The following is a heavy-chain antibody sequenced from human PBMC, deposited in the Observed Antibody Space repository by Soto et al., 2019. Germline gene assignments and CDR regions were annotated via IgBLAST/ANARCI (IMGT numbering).Heavy chain of an antibody. V-gene: IGHV1-69*02. CDR1: GGTFSSYT. Sequence: QVQLVQSGAEVKKPGSSVKVSCKASGGTFSSYTISWVRQAPGQGLEWMGRIIPILGIANYAQKFQGRVTITADKSTSTAYMELSSLRSEDTAVYYCARQWLDLDAFHIWGQGTMVTVSS. CDR3: ARQWLDLDAFHI. J-gene: IGHJ3*02. D-gene: IGHD6-19*01. CDR2: IIPILGIA.